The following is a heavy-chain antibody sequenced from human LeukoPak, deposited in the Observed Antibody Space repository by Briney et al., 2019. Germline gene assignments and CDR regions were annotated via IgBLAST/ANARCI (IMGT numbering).Heavy chain of an antibody. CDR2: ISAYNGNT. V-gene: IGHV1-18*01. J-gene: IGHJ5*02. Sequence: GASLKVSCKASGYTFTSYGISWVRQAPGQGLEWMGWISAYNGNTNYAQKLQGRVTMTTDTSTSTAYMELRSLRSDDTAVYYCARDLGTVTTSWFDPWGQGTLVTVSS. D-gene: IGHD4-17*01. CDR3: ARDLGTVTTSWFDP. CDR1: GYTFTSYG.